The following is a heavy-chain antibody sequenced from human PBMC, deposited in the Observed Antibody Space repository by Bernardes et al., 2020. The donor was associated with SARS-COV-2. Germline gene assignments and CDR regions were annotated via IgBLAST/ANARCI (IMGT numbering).Heavy chain of an antibody. D-gene: IGHD2-8*01. CDR3: ARGVRQ. V-gene: IGHV4-39*01. CDR1: GDSITNTDYY. Sequence: SETLSLTCTVSGDSITNTDYYWVWIRQPPGKGLEWIGNFFYSGSTYYNPSITSRVTISVDTSKTQFSLKLCSVTATETAVYFCARGVRQWGQGILVTVSS. CDR2: FFYSGST. J-gene: IGHJ4*02.